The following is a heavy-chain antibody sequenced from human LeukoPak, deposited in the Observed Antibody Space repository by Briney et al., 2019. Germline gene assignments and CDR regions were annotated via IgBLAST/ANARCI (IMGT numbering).Heavy chain of an antibody. CDR3: AKDVRRCNGGCT. Sequence: PGGSLRLSCAASGFTFSSYAMSWVRQAPGKGLEWVSAISGSGGSTYYADSVKGRFTISRDNSKNTLYLQMNSLRVEDTAIYYCAKDVRRCNGGCTWGQGTLVTVSS. V-gene: IGHV3-23*01. CDR2: ISGSGGST. J-gene: IGHJ5*02. CDR1: GFTFSSYA. D-gene: IGHD2-15*01.